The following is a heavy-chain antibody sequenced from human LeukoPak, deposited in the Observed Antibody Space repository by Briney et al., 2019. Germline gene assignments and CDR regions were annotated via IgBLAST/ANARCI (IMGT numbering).Heavy chain of an antibody. CDR3: AKERDGQKDGLAH. V-gene: IGHV3-43*01. Sequence: GGSLRLACAASGFAFDAYTMHWVRQAPGKGLEWVSFINRHGDINYADSVKGRFTISRDNSKNSLFLQMNSLTTEDTALYYCAKERDGQKDGLAHWGQGTLVTVSS. CDR2: INRHGDI. D-gene: IGHD5-24*01. CDR1: GFAFDAYT. J-gene: IGHJ4*02.